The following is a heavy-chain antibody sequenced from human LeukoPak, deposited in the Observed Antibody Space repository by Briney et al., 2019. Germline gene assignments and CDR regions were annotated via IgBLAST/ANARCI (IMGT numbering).Heavy chain of an antibody. CDR1: GFTFDDYA. CDR3: AKDRWGAVASFDY. CDR2: ISWNSGSI. Sequence: PGGSLRLSCAASGFTFDDYAMHWVRQAPGKGLEWVSGISWNSGSIGYADSVKGRFTISRDNSKNMLYLQMNSLGTEDTAVYYCAKDRWGAVASFDYWGQGTLVTASS. J-gene: IGHJ4*02. V-gene: IGHV3-9*01. D-gene: IGHD6-19*01.